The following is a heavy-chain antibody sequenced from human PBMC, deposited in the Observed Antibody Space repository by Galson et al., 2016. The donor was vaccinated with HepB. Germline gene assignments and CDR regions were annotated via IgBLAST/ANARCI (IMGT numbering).Heavy chain of an antibody. V-gene: IGHV2-5*02. CDR2: IYRDDDT. CDR1: GFSLTTFGVG. D-gene: IGHD1-14*01. Sequence: PALVKPTQTLTLTCNFSGFSLTTFGVGVGCLRQPPGKPLEWLALIYRDDDTRYSLSLKSRLTLTKDTSKNQVVLSVTNMDTVDTATYYCARSDRYFFDYWGQGTLVTVSS. CDR3: ARSDRYFFDY. J-gene: IGHJ4*02.